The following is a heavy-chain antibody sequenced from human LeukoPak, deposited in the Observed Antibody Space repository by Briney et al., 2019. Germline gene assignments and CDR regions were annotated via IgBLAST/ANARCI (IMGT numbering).Heavy chain of an antibody. Sequence: GGSLRLSCAASGFTYSSYAMSWVRQAPGKGLERVSNISGSGGSKSYADSVKGRFTISKDNSKKTLYLEMNSLRAEDTAVYYCAKVSIVLEDTGDEAFDIWGQGTMVTVSS. V-gene: IGHV3-23*01. D-gene: IGHD2/OR15-2a*01. CDR1: GFTYSSYA. J-gene: IGHJ3*02. CDR3: AKVSIVLEDTGDEAFDI. CDR2: ISGSGGSK.